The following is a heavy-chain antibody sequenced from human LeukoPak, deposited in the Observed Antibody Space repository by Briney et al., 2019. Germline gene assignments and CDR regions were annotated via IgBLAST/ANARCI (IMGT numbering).Heavy chain of an antibody. CDR2: MHPNSGNT. J-gene: IGHJ4*01. V-gene: IGHV1-8*03. CDR3: SPAPRLLIY. CDR1: GYTFTSYD. D-gene: IGHD2-8*01. Sequence: SSVKVSCKASGYTFTSYDINWLRQATGQGLEWMGWMHPNSGNTGYAQKFQGRVPITRNTSISTAYMELSSLRPEDTALYYCSPAPRLLIYWGHGTLVTVSS.